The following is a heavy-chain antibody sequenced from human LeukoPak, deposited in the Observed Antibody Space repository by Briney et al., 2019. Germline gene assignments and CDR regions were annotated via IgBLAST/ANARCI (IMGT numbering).Heavy chain of an antibody. Sequence: SETLSLACTVSGGSISSGSYYWSWIRQPAGKGLEWIGRIYTSGSTNYNPSLKSRVTISVDTSKNQFSLKLSSVTAADTAVYYCARAASRRDGYNYVPLGFDPWGQGTLVTVSS. CDR3: ARAASRRDGYNYVPLGFDP. D-gene: IGHD5-24*01. CDR1: GGSISSGSYY. V-gene: IGHV4-61*02. CDR2: IYTSGST. J-gene: IGHJ5*02.